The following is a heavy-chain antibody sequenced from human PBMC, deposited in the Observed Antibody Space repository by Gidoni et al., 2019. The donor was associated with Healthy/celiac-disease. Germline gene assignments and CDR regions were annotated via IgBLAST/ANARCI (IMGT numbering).Heavy chain of an antibody. D-gene: IGHD3-22*01. CDR3: AKDWWITMIVVSRGAFDI. Sequence: EVQLLESGGGLVQPGGSLRLSCAASGFNFSSYARRWVRQAPGKGLEWVSSISGSGGSTYYADSVKGRFTISRDNSKNTLYLQMNSLRAEDTAVYYCAKDWWITMIVVSRGAFDIWGQGTMVTVSS. CDR2: ISGSGGST. V-gene: IGHV3-23*01. CDR1: GFNFSSYA. J-gene: IGHJ3*02.